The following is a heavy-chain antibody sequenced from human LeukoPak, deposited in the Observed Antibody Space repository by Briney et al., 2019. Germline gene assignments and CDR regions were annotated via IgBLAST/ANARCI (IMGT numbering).Heavy chain of an antibody. D-gene: IGHD2-2*01. V-gene: IGHV3-33*06. Sequence: TGGSLRLSCAASGFTFSSYGMHWVRQAPGKGLEWVAVIWYDGSNKYYADSVKGRFTISRDNSKNTLYLQMNSLRAEDTAVYYCAKAQSYSSSSSCYLGYFQDWGQGTLVTVSS. CDR3: AKAQSYSSSSSCYLGYFQD. CDR2: IWYDGSNK. CDR1: GFTFSSYG. J-gene: IGHJ1*01.